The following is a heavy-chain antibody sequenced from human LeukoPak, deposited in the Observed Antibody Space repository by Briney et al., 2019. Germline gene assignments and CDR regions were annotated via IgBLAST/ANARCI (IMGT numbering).Heavy chain of an antibody. CDR2: IYWDDDK. CDR1: GFSLTTSGVA. D-gene: IGHD6-19*01. V-gene: IGHV2-5*02. CDR3: AYKASTGWYQA. J-gene: IGHJ4*02. Sequence: ESGPTLVKPTQTLTLTCTFSGFSLTTSGVAVGWIRQPPGKALEWLTLIYWDDDKRHSPSLKSRLTVTKDTSKNQVVLTVTNMDPVDTATYYCAYKASTGWYQAWGQGTLVTVSS.